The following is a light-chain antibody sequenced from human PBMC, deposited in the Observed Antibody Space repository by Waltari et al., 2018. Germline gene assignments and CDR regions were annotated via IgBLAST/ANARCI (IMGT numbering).Light chain of an antibody. CDR3: QQSNSTPLT. J-gene: IGKJ4*01. CDR1: QSISSY. V-gene: IGKV1-39*01. Sequence: DIQMTQSPSSLSASVGDRVTIPCRASQSISSYLNWYQQKPGEAPKLLIYAESVLQSGVPSRFSGSGSGTDFTLTITSLQPEDFVTYYCQQSNSTPLTFGGGTKVEIK. CDR2: AES.